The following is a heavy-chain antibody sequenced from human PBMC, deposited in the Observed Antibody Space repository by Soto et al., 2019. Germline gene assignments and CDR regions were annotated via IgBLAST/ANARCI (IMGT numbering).Heavy chain of an antibody. Sequence: PSETLSLTCTVSGGSISSGDYYWSWIRQPPGKGLEWIGYIYYSGSTYYNPSLKSRVTISVDTSKNQFSLKLSSVTAADTAVYYCAIVSDYVWGSYRSLHYFDYWGQGTLVTVSS. CDR1: GGSISSGDYY. D-gene: IGHD3-16*02. CDR2: IYYSGST. CDR3: AIVSDYVWGSYRSLHYFDY. V-gene: IGHV4-30-4*01. J-gene: IGHJ4*02.